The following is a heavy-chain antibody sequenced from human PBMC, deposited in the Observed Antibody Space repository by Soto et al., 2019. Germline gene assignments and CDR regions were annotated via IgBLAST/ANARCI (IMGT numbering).Heavy chain of an antibody. V-gene: IGHV4-34*01. Sequence: CETLSLTFAVYGGSFSGSSWTWIRQPPGQGLEWIGEMNHVGSTNYNPSLKSRVTISVDTSKNQFSLNLNSVTAADTAVYYCARGLAGRSSSWYDYCGQGTLVTV. CDR2: MNHVGST. J-gene: IGHJ4*02. CDR1: GGSFSGSS. CDR3: ARGLAGRSSSWYDY. D-gene: IGHD6-13*01.